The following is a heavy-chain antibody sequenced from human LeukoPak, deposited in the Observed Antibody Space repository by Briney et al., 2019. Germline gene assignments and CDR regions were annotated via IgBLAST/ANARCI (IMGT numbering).Heavy chain of an antibody. CDR2: IGRSGNTI. CDR1: GFTFSDYY. D-gene: IGHD3-22*01. V-gene: IGHV3-11*01. J-gene: IGHJ4*02. CDR3: ARGHYYDTSGYGSIFDY. Sequence: GGSLGLSCAASGFTFSDYYMTWIRQAPGKGLEWVSYIGRSGNTIYYADSLKGRFTISRDNAKTSLYLQMNSLRAEDTAVYYCARGHYYDTSGYGSIFDYWGQGTLVTVSS.